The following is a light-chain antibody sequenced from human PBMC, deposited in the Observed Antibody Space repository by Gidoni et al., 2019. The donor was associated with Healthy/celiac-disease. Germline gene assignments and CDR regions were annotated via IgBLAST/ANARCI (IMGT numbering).Light chain of an antibody. CDR3: QQRSNWIT. CDR1: QSVSSY. CDR2: DAS. J-gene: IGKJ5*01. V-gene: IGKV3-11*01. Sequence: EIVFTQSPATLSLSPGESATLSCRASQSVSSYLAWYQQKPGQAPRLLIYDASNRATGIPARFSGSGSGTDFTLTISSLEPEDFAVYYCQQRSNWITFGQXTRLEIK.